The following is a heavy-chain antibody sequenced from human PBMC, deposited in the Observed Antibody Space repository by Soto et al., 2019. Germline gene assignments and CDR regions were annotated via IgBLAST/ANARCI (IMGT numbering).Heavy chain of an antibody. V-gene: IGHV4-59*08. J-gene: IGHJ2*01. CDR1: GGSISSYY. CDR3: ARFNWYFDL. CDR2: IYYSGST. Sequence: SETLSLTCAVSGGSISSYYWSWIRQPPGKGLEWIGYIYYSGSTNYNPSLKSRVTISVDTSKNQFSLKLSSVTAADTAVYYCARFNWYFDLWGRGTLVTVSS.